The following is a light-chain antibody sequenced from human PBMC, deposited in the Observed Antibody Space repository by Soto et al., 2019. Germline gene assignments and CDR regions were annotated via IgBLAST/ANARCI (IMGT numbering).Light chain of an antibody. CDR2: AAS. Sequence: DIQMTQSPSSLSASVGDRVTITCRASQSINNFLSWYQQKPGKVPKFLIYAASSLESGVPSRFSGSGSGTEFTLTISGLQPEDFPTYYCLQSDSTSRTFGQGTKVEIK. J-gene: IGKJ2*01. V-gene: IGKV1-39*01. CDR3: LQSDSTSRT. CDR1: QSINNF.